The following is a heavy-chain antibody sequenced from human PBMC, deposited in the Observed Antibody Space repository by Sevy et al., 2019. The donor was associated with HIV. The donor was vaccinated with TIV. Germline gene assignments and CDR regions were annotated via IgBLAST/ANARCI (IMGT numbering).Heavy chain of an antibody. Sequence: GSLRFSCAASGFTFSSYEMNWVRQAPGKGLEWVSYISSSGSTIYYADSVKGRFTISRDNAKNSLYLQMNSLRAEDTAVHYCARGIVGVYYYYYGMDVWGQGTTVTVSS. V-gene: IGHV3-48*03. D-gene: IGHD1-26*01. J-gene: IGHJ6*02. CDR1: GFTFSSYE. CDR3: ARGIVGVYYYYYGMDV. CDR2: ISSSGSTI.